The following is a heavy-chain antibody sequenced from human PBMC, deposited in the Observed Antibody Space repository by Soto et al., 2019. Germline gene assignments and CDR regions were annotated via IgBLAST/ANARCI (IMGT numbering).Heavy chain of an antibody. J-gene: IGHJ4*02. CDR2: ISHSGST. CDR3: VRSPGWYRVDY. V-gene: IGHV4-4*02. CDR1: GASISSANF. D-gene: IGHD6-19*01. Sequence: QVQLQESGPGLVEPSGTLSLTCAVSGASISSANFWGWVRQPPGKGLEWIGDISHSGSTNYNPSLKSRVTISLDKSKKQLSLKVNSVTAADTAVYYCVRSPGWYRVDYWGQGILVTVSS.